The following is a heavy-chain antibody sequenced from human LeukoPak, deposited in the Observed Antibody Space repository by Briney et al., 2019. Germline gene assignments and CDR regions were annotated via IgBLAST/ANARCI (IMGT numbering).Heavy chain of an antibody. V-gene: IGHV5-51*01. J-gene: IGHJ4*02. CDR2: IYPDDSDT. CDR1: EYIFTNYW. CDR3: ARQIGKLWYYYFDY. D-gene: IGHD2-8*01. Sequence: GESLKISCKGSEYIFTNYWIGWVRQMPGKDLEWMGIIYPDDSDTRYSPSFQGQVTISADKSIGTAYLQWSSLKASDTAMYYCARQIGKLWYYYFDYWGQGTLVTVSS.